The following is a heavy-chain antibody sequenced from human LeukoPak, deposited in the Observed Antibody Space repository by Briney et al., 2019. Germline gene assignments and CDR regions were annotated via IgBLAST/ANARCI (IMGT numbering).Heavy chain of an antibody. J-gene: IGHJ5*02. CDR2: IYYSGST. CDR3: ARGIVVPAAMGFDP. V-gene: IGHV4-30-4*08. D-gene: IGHD2-2*01. CDR1: GGSISSGDYY. Sequence: PSETLSLTCTVSGGSISSGDYYWSWIRQPPGKGLEWIGYIYYSGSTYYNPSLKSRVTISVDTSKNQFSLKLSSVTAAGTAVYYCARGIVVPAAMGFDPWGQGTLVTVSS.